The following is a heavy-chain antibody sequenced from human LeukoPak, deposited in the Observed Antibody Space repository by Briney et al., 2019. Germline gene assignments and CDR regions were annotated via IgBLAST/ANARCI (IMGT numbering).Heavy chain of an antibody. D-gene: IGHD5-12*01. CDR3: ARGNSGYDLDY. Sequence: SEILSLTCTVSGGSISSYYWSWIRQPPGKGLEWIGYIYYSGSTNYNPSLKSRVTISVDTSKNQFSLKLSSVTAADTAVYYCARGNSGYDLDYWGQGTLVTVSS. CDR2: IYYSGST. J-gene: IGHJ4*02. CDR1: GGSISSYY. V-gene: IGHV4-59*01.